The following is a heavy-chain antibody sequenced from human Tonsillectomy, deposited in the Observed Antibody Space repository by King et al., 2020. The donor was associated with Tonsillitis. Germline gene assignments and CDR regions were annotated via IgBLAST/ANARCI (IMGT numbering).Heavy chain of an antibody. D-gene: IGHD2-2*01. V-gene: IGHV3-74*01. Sequence: VQLVESGGGLVQPGGSLRLSCAASGFTFSNYWMHWVRQAPGKGLVWVSRVNSDESITDYADSVKGRFTISRDNAKNTRYLEMNSLRAEDTAVYYCSRPGGVYCSSTTCYDYFDYWGQGTLVTVSS. CDR1: GFTFSNYW. CDR3: SRPGGVYCSSTTCYDYFDY. J-gene: IGHJ4*02. CDR2: VNSDESIT.